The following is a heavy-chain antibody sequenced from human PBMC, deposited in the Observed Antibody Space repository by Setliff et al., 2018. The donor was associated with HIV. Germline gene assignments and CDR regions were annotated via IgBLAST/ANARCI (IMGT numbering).Heavy chain of an antibody. CDR3: ARDLTGDLFFDY. Sequence: ASVKVSCKASGYTFTGYDMHWVRQAPGQGLGWMGWVNPNSGGTNYAQKFQGRVTMTRDTSISTAYMELSRLRSDDTAVYYCARDLTGDLFFDYWGQGTLVTVSS. V-gene: IGHV1-2*02. D-gene: IGHD3-9*01. CDR1: GYTFTGYD. J-gene: IGHJ4*02. CDR2: VNPNSGGT.